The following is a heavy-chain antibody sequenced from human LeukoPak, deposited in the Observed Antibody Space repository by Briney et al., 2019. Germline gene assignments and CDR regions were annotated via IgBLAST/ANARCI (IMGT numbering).Heavy chain of an antibody. CDR2: IYYTGTT. V-gene: IGHV4-59*01. Sequence: SETLSLSCTVSGDSIRTYYWSWIRQPPGKGLEWIGYIYYTGTTDSNPSLKSRVTISVDMSKNQFSLKLNSVTAADTAVYYCAKDDAWGRYKHWGQGTLVTVSS. CDR3: AKDDAWGRYKH. D-gene: IGHD3-16*01. J-gene: IGHJ1*01. CDR1: GDSIRTYY.